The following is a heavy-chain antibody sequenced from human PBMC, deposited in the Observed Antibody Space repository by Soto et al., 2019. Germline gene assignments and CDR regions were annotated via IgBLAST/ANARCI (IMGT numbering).Heavy chain of an antibody. D-gene: IGHD6-13*01. CDR1: GGSISSYY. CDR2: IYTSGST. Sequence: QVQLQVSGPGLVKPSETLSLTCTVSGGSISSYYWSWIRQPAGKGLEWIVRIYTSGSTNYNPSLQGRVTMSVDTSKNQFSLELSAVIAADTAVYYCARDIGQRLVVSASYYYGMAVWGQGTTVTVSS. J-gene: IGHJ6*02. V-gene: IGHV4-4*07. CDR3: ARDIGQRLVVSASYYYGMAV.